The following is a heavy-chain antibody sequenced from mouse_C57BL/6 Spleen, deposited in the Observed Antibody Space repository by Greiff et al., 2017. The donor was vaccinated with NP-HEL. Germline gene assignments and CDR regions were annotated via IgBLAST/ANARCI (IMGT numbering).Heavy chain of an antibody. J-gene: IGHJ3*01. CDR2: ISSGSSTI. V-gene: IGHV5-17*01. CDR3: ARHYYGRGFAY. CDR1: GFTFSDYG. D-gene: IGHD1-1*01. Sequence: EVQLVESGGGLVKPGGSLKLSCAASGFTFSDYGMHWVRQAPEKGLEWVAYISSGSSTIYYADTVKGRFTISRDNAKNTLFLQMTSLRSEDTAMYYCARHYYGRGFAYWGQGTLVTVSA.